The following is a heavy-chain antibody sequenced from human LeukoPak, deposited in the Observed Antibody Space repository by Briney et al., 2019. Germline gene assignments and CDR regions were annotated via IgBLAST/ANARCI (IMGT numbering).Heavy chain of an antibody. Sequence: SETLSLTCAVYGGSFSGYYWSWILQPPGKGLEWIGEINHSGSTNYNPSLKSRVTISVDTSKNQFSLKLSSVTAADTAVYYCARIPLSVDYWGQGTLVTVSS. CDR2: INHSGST. CDR3: ARIPLSVDY. J-gene: IGHJ4*02. D-gene: IGHD3-16*02. V-gene: IGHV4-34*01. CDR1: GGSFSGYY.